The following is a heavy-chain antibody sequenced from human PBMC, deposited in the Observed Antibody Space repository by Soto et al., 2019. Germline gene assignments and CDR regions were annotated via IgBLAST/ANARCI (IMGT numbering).Heavy chain of an antibody. CDR1: GFTVSSNY. V-gene: IGHV3-66*01. CDR2: IYSGGST. Sequence: GGSLRLSCAASGFTVSSNYMSWVRQAPGKGLEWVSVIYSGGSTYSADSVNGSFTISRDNSKNTLYLQMNRLRAEDTAVYYCARDNYDILTGYSHYYYYMDVWGKGTTVTVSS. D-gene: IGHD3-9*01. J-gene: IGHJ6*03. CDR3: ARDNYDILTGYSHYYYYMDV.